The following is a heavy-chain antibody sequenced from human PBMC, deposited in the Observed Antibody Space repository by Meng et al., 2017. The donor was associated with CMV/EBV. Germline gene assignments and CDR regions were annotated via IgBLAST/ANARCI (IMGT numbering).Heavy chain of an antibody. CDR1: GFTFSSYS. CDR2: ISIGSTSI. J-gene: IGHJ1*01. D-gene: IGHD5-12*01. V-gene: IGHV3-21*01. CDR3: AREISGYEGYFQH. Sequence: GESLKISCAASGFTFSSYSMNWVRQAPGKGLEWVSSISIGSTSIYYADSLKGRFTISRDNAKNSLYLQMNSLRAEDTAVYYCAREISGYEGYFQHWGQGTLVTVSS.